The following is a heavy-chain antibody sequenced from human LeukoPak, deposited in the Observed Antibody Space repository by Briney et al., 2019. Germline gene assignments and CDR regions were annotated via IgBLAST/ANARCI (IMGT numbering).Heavy chain of an antibody. Sequence: GGSLRLSCAVTGFTFNKYYMHWVRQAPGKGLVWVSRISSDGSNTNYADSVKGRFTISRDNAKNTLYLQMNSLRAEDTAVYYCIRVPYWGQGALVTVSS. CDR2: ISSDGSNT. CDR3: IRVPY. CDR1: GFTFNKYY. J-gene: IGHJ4*02. V-gene: IGHV3-74*01.